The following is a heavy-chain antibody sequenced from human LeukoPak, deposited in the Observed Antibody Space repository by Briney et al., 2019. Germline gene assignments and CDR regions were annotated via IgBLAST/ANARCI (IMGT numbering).Heavy chain of an antibody. CDR1: GGTFISYA. D-gene: IGHD5-12*01. J-gene: IGHJ4*02. Sequence: GSSVKVSCKASGGTFISYAISWVGQAPGQGLEWMGGIIPIFGTANYAQKFQGRVTITSDKSTSTAYMELSSLRSEDTAVYYCARENSGYDLDYWGQGTLVTVSS. CDR2: IIPIFGTA. CDR3: ARENSGYDLDY. V-gene: IGHV1-69*06.